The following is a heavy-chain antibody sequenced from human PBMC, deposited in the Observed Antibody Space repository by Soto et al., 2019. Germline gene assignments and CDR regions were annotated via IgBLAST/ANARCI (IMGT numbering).Heavy chain of an antibody. CDR1: GFTFSGSG. CDR2: IRSKANNYAT. CDR3: TGIAVAA. V-gene: IGHV3-73*02. D-gene: IGHD6-19*01. Sequence: EVQLVESGGGLVQPGGSLKLSCAASGFTFSGSGMHWVRQASGKGLEWDGRIRSKANNYATAYAASVKGRFTISRDDSKNTAYLQMNSLKTEDTAVYYCTGIAVAAWGQGTLVTVSS. J-gene: IGHJ4*02.